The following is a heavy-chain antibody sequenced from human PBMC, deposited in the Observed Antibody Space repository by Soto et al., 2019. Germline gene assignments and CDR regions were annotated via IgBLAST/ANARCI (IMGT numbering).Heavy chain of an antibody. CDR1: GGSFSGYY. Sequence: QVQLQQWGAGLLKPSETLSLTCAVYGGSFSGYYWSWIRQPPGKGLEWIGEINHSGSTNYNPSLKSRVTISVDTSKNQFSLKLSSVTAADTAVYYCARDNVRRIAARYYYYYGMDVWGQGTTVTVSS. D-gene: IGHD6-6*01. CDR3: ARDNVRRIAARYYYYYGMDV. V-gene: IGHV4-34*01. J-gene: IGHJ6*02. CDR2: INHSGST.